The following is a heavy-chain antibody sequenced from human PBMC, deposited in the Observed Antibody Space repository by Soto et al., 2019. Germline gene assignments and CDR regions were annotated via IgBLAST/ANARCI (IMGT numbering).Heavy chain of an antibody. Sequence: QVELVQSGAELKKPGASVRVSCKAYGYTFTNNDVTWVRQATGQGLEWMGWMNPGSGDTRYAQKFQGRVTMTRDISIATAYMELSSLRSEDTAIYYCAIMASFGSVNWFDPWGQGTLVTVSS. J-gene: IGHJ5*01. V-gene: IGHV1-8*01. CDR3: AIMASFGSVNWFDP. CDR2: MNPGSGDT. D-gene: IGHD3-10*01. CDR1: GYTFTNND.